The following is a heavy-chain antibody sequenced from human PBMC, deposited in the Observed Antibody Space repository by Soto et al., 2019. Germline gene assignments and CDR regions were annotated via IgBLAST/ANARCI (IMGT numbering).Heavy chain of an antibody. V-gene: IGHV3-7*04. D-gene: IGHD7-27*01. CDR3: ATDLNWEHY. Sequence: EVQLVESGGGLVQPGGSLRLSCEASGFTFGTYWMTWVRQPPGKGLECVADIKPDGSEGYYVDSVKGRFTISRDNAKNSLYLHMNSLRAEDTAVYYCATDLNWEHYWGQGTLVTVSS. J-gene: IGHJ4*02. CDR2: IKPDGSEG. CDR1: GFTFGTYW.